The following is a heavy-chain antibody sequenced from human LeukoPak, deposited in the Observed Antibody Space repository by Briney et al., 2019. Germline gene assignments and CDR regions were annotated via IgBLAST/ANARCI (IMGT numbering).Heavy chain of an antibody. Sequence: GRSLRLSCAASGFTFSSYAMHWVRQAPGKGLEWVAVIWYDGSNKYYADSVKGRFTISRDNSKNTLYLQMNSLRAEDTAVYYCARDEGLAFDIWGQGTMVTVSS. V-gene: IGHV3-33*08. CDR3: ARDEGLAFDI. CDR1: GFTFSSYA. CDR2: IWYDGSNK. J-gene: IGHJ3*02. D-gene: IGHD5/OR15-5a*01.